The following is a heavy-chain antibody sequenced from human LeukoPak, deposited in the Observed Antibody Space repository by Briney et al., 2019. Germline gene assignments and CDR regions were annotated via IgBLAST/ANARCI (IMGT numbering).Heavy chain of an antibody. J-gene: IGHJ4*02. D-gene: IGHD4-23*01. Sequence: GGSLRLSCAASGFTFSSFSMNWVRQAPGKGLEWVSYISRSRSTIYYADSVKGRFTISRDNAKNSLYLQMNSLGDEDTAEYYCARENWAYGSNPFDYWGQGTLVTVSS. CDR1: GFTFSSFS. CDR3: ARENWAYGSNPFDY. CDR2: ISRSRSTI. V-gene: IGHV3-48*02.